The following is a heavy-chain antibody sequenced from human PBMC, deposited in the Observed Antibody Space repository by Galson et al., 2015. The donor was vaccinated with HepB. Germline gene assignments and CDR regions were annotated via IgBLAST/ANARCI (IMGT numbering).Heavy chain of an antibody. CDR3: ARVGVLRYFDWLVNWFDP. D-gene: IGHD3-9*01. Sequence: SVKVSCKASGYTFTSYGISWVRQAPGQGLEWMGWISAYSGNTNYAQKLQGRVTMTTDTSTSTAYMELRSLRSDDTAVYYCARVGVLRYFDWLVNWFDPWGQGTLVTVSS. V-gene: IGHV1-18*04. CDR2: ISAYSGNT. CDR1: GYTFTSYG. J-gene: IGHJ5*02.